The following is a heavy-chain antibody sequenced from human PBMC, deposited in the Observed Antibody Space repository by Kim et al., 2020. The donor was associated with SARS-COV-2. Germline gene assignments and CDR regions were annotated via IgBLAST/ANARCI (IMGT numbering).Heavy chain of an antibody. V-gene: IGHV3-53*01. D-gene: IGHD3-10*01. CDR3: ARPSNGGWFGELSSYGMDV. CDR1: GFTVSSNY. J-gene: IGHJ6*02. Sequence: GGSLRLSCAASGFTVSSNYMSWVRQAPGKGLEWVSVIYSGGSTYYADSVKGRFTISRDNSKNTLYLQMNSLRAEDTAVYYCARPSNGGWFGELSSYGMDVWGQGTTVTVSS. CDR2: IYSGGST.